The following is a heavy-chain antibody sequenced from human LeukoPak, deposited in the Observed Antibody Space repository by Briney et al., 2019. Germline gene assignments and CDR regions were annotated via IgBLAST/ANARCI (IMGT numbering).Heavy chain of an antibody. CDR1: GGSISSYY. J-gene: IGHJ4*02. D-gene: IGHD3-3*01. CDR3: ARGSGRDEGLLDY. Sequence: KPSETLSLTCTVSGGSISSYYWSWIRQPPGKGLEWIGYIYYSGSTNYNPSLKSRVTISVDTSKNQFSLKLSSVTAADTAVYYCARGSGRDEGLLDYWGQGTLVTVSS. V-gene: IGHV4-59*01. CDR2: IYYSGST.